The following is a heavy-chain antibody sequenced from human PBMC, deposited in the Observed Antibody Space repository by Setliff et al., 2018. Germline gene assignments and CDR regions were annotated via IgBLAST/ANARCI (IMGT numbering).Heavy chain of an antibody. V-gene: IGHV7-4-1*02. D-gene: IGHD1-1*01. CDR3: AGVGTGSLLDY. J-gene: IGHJ4*02. CDR1: AYTFNNYA. CDR2: INTDTGNP. Sequence: ASVKVSCKASAYTFNNYAINWVRQAPGQGLEWMGWINTDTGNPTSAQSFTGRFVFTLDTSVSTAYLQISSLKAEDTAPYYCAGVGTGSLLDYWGQGTRVTVSS.